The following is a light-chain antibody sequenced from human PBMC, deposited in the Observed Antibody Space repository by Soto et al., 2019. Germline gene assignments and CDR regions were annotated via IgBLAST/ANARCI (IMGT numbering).Light chain of an antibody. CDR1: QSVLYGPNGKNY. V-gene: IGKV4-1*01. CDR2: WAS. J-gene: IGKJ1*01. CDR3: QQYAVTPWT. Sequence: DIVMTQFPESLAVSLGERATINCKSSQSVLYGPNGKNYLGWFQQKAGQPPKLLIYWASARESGVPDRFSGSGSGTDFTLTISSLQAEDVAFYYCQQYAVTPWTFGRGTKVEIK.